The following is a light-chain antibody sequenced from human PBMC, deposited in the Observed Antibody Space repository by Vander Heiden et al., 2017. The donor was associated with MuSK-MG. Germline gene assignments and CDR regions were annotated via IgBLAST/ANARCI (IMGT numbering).Light chain of an antibody. Sequence: IVLTQSPATLSFSPGERATLSCRASQSDGSNLACYQQKPGQAPRLLIIGAAYRATGSPARFSGSGSGTDFTLTISSLVPEDFAVYYCQQRSNWQGITFGQGTRLEIK. J-gene: IGKJ5*01. CDR3: QQRSNWQGIT. CDR1: QSDGSN. CDR2: GAA. V-gene: IGKV3-11*01.